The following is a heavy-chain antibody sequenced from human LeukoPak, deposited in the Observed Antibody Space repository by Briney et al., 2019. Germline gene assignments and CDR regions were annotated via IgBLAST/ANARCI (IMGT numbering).Heavy chain of an antibody. CDR2: IYYSGST. V-gene: IGHV4-39*07. D-gene: IGHD6-13*01. Sequence: SETLSLTCTVSGGSISSSSSYYWGWIRQPPGKGLEWIGSIYYSGSTYYNPSLKSRVTISVDTSKNQFSLKLTSVTAADTAVYYCARDVGITVADSFDPWGQGTLVTVSS. J-gene: IGHJ5*02. CDR3: ARDVGITVADSFDP. CDR1: GGSISSSSSYY.